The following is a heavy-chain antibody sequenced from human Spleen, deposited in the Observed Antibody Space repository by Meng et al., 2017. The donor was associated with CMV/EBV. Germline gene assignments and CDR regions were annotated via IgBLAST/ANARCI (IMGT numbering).Heavy chain of an antibody. V-gene: IGHV5-51*01. D-gene: IGHD5-18*01. CDR2: IYPGDSGT. CDR3: ARWSSEVDTAPFDY. J-gene: IGHJ4*02. CDR1: GYTFSNYW. Sequence: GSGYTFSNYWIGWVRQMPGKGLEWMGIIYPGDSGTTYSPSFQGQVTISADKSISTAYLQWSSLRASDTAMYYCARWSSEVDTAPFDYWGQGTLVTVSS.